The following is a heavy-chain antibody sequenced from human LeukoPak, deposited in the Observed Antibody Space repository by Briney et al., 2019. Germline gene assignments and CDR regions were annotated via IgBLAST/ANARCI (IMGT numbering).Heavy chain of an antibody. V-gene: IGHV3-15*01. J-gene: IGHJ4*02. CDR2: IKSKTDGGTT. CDR1: GFTFSNAW. Sequence: GGSLRLSCAASGFTFSNAWMSWVRQAPGKGLEWVGRIKSKTDGGTTDYAAPVKGRFTISRDDSKTTLYLQMNSLKTEDTAVYCCTTGTGEPAAIHYNYWGQGTLVTVSS. CDR3: TTGTGEPAAIHYNY. D-gene: IGHD2-2*02.